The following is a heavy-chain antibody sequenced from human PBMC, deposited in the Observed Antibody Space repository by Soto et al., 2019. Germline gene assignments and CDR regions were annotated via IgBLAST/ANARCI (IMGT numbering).Heavy chain of an antibody. V-gene: IGHV3-48*03. Sequence: EVQLVESGGGLVQPGGSLRLSCAASGFTFSSYEMNWVRQAPGKGREWVSYISSRGSTIYYADSVKGRYTISRDNAKHSLYLQMNSLRAVDTAVYYCATRTEYRSSTPYDYYGMDVWGQGTTVTVSS. CDR3: ATRTEYRSSTPYDYYGMDV. J-gene: IGHJ6*02. D-gene: IGHD6-6*01. CDR2: ISSRGSTI. CDR1: GFTFSSYE.